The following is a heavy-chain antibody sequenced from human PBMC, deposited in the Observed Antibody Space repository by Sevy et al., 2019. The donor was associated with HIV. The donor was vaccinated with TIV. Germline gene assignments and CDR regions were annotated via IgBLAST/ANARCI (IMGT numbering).Heavy chain of an antibody. D-gene: IGHD3-10*01. CDR3: ARTKYYYGSGSYGHFDY. V-gene: IGHV5-51*01. Sequence: GESLKISCKSSGYSFTSYWSGWVRQMPGKGLEWMGIIYPGDSDTRFSPSFQGQVTISADKSISTAYLQWSSLKASDTAMYYCARTKYYYGSGSYGHFDYWGQGTLVTVSS. CDR2: IYPGDSDT. J-gene: IGHJ4*02. CDR1: GYSFTSYW.